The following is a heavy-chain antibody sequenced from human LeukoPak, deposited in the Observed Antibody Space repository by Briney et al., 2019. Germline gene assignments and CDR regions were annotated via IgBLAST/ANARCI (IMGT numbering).Heavy chain of an antibody. Sequence: GASVKVSCKASGYTFTSYDINWVRQATGQGLEWMGWMNPNTGNAAYAQKFQGRVTMTRNTSISTAYMDLSSLRSEDTAVYYCATPSGYDLDAFDIWGQGTMVTVSS. D-gene: IGHD5-12*01. CDR1: GYTFTSYD. CDR3: ATPSGYDLDAFDI. CDR2: MNPNTGNA. V-gene: IGHV1-8*02. J-gene: IGHJ3*02.